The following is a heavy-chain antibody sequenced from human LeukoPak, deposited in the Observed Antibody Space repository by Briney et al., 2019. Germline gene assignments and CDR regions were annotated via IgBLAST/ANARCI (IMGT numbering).Heavy chain of an antibody. CDR1: GGSISSSNYY. D-gene: IGHD3-10*02. Sequence: KPSETLSLTCTVSGGSISSSNYYWGWIRQPPGKGLEWIGSIYYSGSTYYNPSLKSRVTISVDTSKNQFSLKLSSVTAADTAVYYCARVALGSGSYNWFDPWGQGTLVTVSS. CDR3: ARVALGSGSYNWFDP. J-gene: IGHJ5*02. V-gene: IGHV4-39*01. CDR2: IYYSGST.